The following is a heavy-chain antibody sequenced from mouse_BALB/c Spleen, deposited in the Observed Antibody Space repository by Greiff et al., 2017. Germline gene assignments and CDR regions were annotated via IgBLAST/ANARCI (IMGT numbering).Heavy chain of an antibody. CDR3: TRDQAHYFDY. Sequence: EVQGVESGGGLVKPGGSLKLSCAASGFTFSSYTMSWVRQTPEKRLEWVATISSGGSYTYYPDSVKGRFTISRDNAKNTLYLQMSSLKSEDTAMYYCTRDQAHYFDYWGQGTTLTVSS. J-gene: IGHJ2*01. CDR1: GFTFSSYT. V-gene: IGHV5-6-4*01. CDR2: ISSGGSYT. D-gene: IGHD3-2*02.